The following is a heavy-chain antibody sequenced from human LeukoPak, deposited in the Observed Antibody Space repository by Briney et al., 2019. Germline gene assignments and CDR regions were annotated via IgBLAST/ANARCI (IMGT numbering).Heavy chain of an antibody. J-gene: IGHJ4*02. CDR2: IIPIFGTA. D-gene: IGHD6-6*01. V-gene: IGHV1-69*13. Sequence: SVKVSCKASGGTFSSYAISWMRQAPGQGLEWMGGIIPIFGTANYAQKFQGRVTITADESTSTAYMELSSLRSEDTAVYYCAGKYSSSSPFDYWGQGTLVTVSS. CDR3: AGKYSSSSPFDY. CDR1: GGTFSSYA.